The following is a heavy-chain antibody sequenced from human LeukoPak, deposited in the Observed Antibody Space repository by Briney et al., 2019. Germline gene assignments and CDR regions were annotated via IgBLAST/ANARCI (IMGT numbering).Heavy chain of an antibody. Sequence: ASVKVSCKASGYTFTGYYMHWVRQAPGQGLEWMGWINPNSGGTNYAQKFQGRVTMTRDTSISTAYMELSRLRSDDTAVYYCARAKLLWFGEHTYFDYCGQGNLVTVSS. J-gene: IGHJ4*02. V-gene: IGHV1-2*02. CDR1: GYTFTGYY. CDR2: INPNSGGT. CDR3: ARAKLLWFGEHTYFDY. D-gene: IGHD3-10*01.